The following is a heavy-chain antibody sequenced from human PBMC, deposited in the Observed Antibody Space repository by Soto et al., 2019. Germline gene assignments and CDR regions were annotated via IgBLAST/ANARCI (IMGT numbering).Heavy chain of an antibody. V-gene: IGHV1-2*04. CDR3: ARETRRSYYYDSSGYLDAFDI. CDR2: INPNSGGT. Sequence: ASVKVSCKASGYTFTSYGISWVRQAPGQGLEWMGWINPNSGGTNYAQKFQGWVTMTRDTSISTAYMELSRLRSDDTAVYYCARETRRSYYYDSSGYLDAFDIWGQGTMVTVSS. D-gene: IGHD3-22*01. CDR1: GYTFTSYG. J-gene: IGHJ3*02.